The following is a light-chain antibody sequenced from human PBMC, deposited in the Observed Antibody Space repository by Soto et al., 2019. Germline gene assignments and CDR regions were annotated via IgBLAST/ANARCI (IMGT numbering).Light chain of an antibody. CDR2: GAS. CDR3: QNYGSSTWK. Sequence: VLTLSPVTLSFSPWERATLSFSSSQSVSSSYLGWYQQKPGQAPRPLIYGASSRATGIPDRFSGSGSGTAFTLTISSLEPEDFAVYYCQNYGSSTWKFGRGTKV. J-gene: IGKJ1*01. V-gene: IGKV3-20*01. CDR1: QSVSSSY.